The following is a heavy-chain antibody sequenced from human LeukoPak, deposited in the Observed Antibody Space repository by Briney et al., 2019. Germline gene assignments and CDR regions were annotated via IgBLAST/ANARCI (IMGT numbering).Heavy chain of an antibody. D-gene: IGHD2-21*02. Sequence: GGSLRLSCVASGFTFSDRYMTWIRQAPGKGLEWVARISDDSTYTNYADSVKGRFSISRDNAKKSLYLQMDSLRAEDTAVYYCARDMTALDYWGPGTLVTVSS. J-gene: IGHJ4*02. CDR2: ISDDSTYT. CDR1: GFTFSDRY. CDR3: ARDMTALDY. V-gene: IGHV3-11*06.